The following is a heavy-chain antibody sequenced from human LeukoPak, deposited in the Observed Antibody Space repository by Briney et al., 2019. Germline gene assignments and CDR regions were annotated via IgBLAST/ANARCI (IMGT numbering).Heavy chain of an antibody. J-gene: IGHJ4*02. CDR3: VREVELGLTSDGFDY. Sequence: GGSLSLSCIISGFTFSDCEMHWVRQTSGQGLEWVAYIDTSGSVALYANSVKGRFVISRDNAKNSLSLQMNSLRVEDTAIYYCVREVELGLTSDGFDYWGQGTAVTVSS. V-gene: IGHV3-48*03. D-gene: IGHD1-26*01. CDR1: GFTFSDCE. CDR2: IDTSGSVA.